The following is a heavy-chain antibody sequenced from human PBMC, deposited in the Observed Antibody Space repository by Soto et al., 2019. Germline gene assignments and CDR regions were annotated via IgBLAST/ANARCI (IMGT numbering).Heavy chain of an antibody. J-gene: IGHJ4*02. V-gene: IGHV1-18*01. Sequence: QVPLVQSGGEVKKPGASVKVSCKTSGYTFTTYGISWVRQAPGQGLEWVGWISAYSGKTHYAQKFQGKVTMTTDTSTITAYLELRSLRSDDTAVYYCARAPYLGDHQYWGQGTLVTVSS. CDR1: GYTFTTYG. D-gene: IGHD3-16*01. CDR2: ISAYSGKT. CDR3: ARAPYLGDHQY.